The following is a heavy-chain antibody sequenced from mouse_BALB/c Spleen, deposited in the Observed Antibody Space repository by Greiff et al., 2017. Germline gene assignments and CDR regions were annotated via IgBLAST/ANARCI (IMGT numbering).Heavy chain of an antibody. CDR1: GFNIKDYY. Sequence: VQLKQSGAELVRPGALVKLSCKASGFNIKDYYMHWVKQRPEQGLEWIGWIDPENGNTIYDPKFQGKASITADTSSNTAYLQLSSLTSEDTAVYYCATLYYGNYVAYWGQGTLVTVSA. CDR3: ATLYYGNYVAY. J-gene: IGHJ3*01. V-gene: IGHV14-1*02. D-gene: IGHD2-1*01. CDR2: IDPENGNT.